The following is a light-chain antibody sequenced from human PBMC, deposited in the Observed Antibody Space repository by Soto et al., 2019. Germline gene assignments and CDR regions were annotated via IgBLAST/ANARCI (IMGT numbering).Light chain of an antibody. CDR2: DSS. CDR3: QQRSSRPLT. Sequence: EIVMTQSPDTLSLSPGEGATLSCRVSQSISNFLAWYQQRPGQTPRLLIYDSSIRAAGFPARFSGSGSGTDFTLTINNLEPEDFAVYFCQQRSSRPLTFGGGTKV. CDR1: QSISNF. J-gene: IGKJ4*01. V-gene: IGKV3-11*01.